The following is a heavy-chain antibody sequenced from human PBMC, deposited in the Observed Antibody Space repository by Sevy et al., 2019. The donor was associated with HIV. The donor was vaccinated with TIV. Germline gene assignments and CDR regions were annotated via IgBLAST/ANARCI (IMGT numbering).Heavy chain of an antibody. CDR2: LSGSGRFT. CDR1: EFTFSSYA. D-gene: IGHD2-15*01. V-gene: IGHV3-23*01. Sequence: GGSLRLSCSASEFTFSSYAMSWVRQAPGKGLEWVSSLSGSGRFTYYADFVEGRFIISRDNSKNTLSVQMNSLRAEDTAVYYCAKGFCSGGTCPRDYYYYGMDVWGQGTTVTVSS. J-gene: IGHJ6*02. CDR3: AKGFCSGGTCPRDYYYYGMDV.